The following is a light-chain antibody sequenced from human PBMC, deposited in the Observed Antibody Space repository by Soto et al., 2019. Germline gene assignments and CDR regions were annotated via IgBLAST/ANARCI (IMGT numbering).Light chain of an antibody. Sequence: DIQLTQSPSTLRASVGYRDTITCRASQRMTSWLAWYQQKPGKAPKVLIYDASSLESGVPSRFSGSESGTEFTLTISSLQPDDFATYYCQQYKSYSQTFGQGTKVDIK. CDR3: QQYKSYSQT. CDR1: QRMTSW. CDR2: DAS. V-gene: IGKV1-5*01. J-gene: IGKJ1*01.